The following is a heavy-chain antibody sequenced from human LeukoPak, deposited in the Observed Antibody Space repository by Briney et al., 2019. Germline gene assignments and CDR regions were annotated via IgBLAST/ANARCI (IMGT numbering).Heavy chain of an antibody. V-gene: IGHV4-38-2*02. D-gene: IGHD2-15*01. CDR3: ARDPGYCSGGSCYLMYYFDY. CDR2: IYHSGST. CDR1: GYSISSGYY. Sequence: PSETLSLTCTVSGYSISSGYYWGWIRQPPGKGLEWIGSIYHSGSTYYNPSLKSRVTISVDTSKNQFSLKLSSVTAADTAVYYCARDPGYCSGGSCYLMYYFDYWGQGTLVTVSS. J-gene: IGHJ4*02.